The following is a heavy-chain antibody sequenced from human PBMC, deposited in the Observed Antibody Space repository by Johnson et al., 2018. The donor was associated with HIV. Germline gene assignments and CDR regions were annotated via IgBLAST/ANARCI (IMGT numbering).Heavy chain of an antibody. J-gene: IGHJ3*02. V-gene: IGHV3-30*02. Sequence: QMLLVESGGGVVQPGGSLRPSCAASGFTFSSYGMHWVRQAPGKGLAWVAFIRYDGRNKYYADSVKGRFTISRDNSKNTLYRQMNSLRAEDMAVYYCTLGKGAETPWAFDIWGQGTMVTVSS. CDR3: TLGKGAETPWAFDI. CDR2: IRYDGRNK. D-gene: IGHD7-27*01. CDR1: GFTFSSYG.